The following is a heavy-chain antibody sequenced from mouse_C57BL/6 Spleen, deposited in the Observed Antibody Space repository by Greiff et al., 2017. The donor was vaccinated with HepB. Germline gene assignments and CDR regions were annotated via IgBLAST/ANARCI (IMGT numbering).Heavy chain of an antibody. CDR3: AIGLFTTVVATDY. V-gene: IGHV1-74*01. J-gene: IGHJ2*01. CDR2: IHPSDSDT. Sequence: VQLQQPGAELVKPGASVKVSCKASGYTFTSYWMHWVKQRPGQGLEWIGRIHPSDSDTNYNQKFKGKATLTVDTSSSTAYMQLSSLTSEDSAVYYCAIGLFTTVVATDYWGQGTTLTVSS. D-gene: IGHD1-1*01. CDR1: GYTFTSYW.